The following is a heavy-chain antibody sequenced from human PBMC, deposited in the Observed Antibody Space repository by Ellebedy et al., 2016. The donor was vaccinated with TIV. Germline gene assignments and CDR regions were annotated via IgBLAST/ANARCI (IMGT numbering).Heavy chain of an antibody. Sequence: GESLKISXAASGFTFSSYSMNWVRQAPGKGLEWVSSISSSSSYIYYADSVKGRFTISRDNAKNSLYLQMNSLRAEDTAVYYCARTPMVRGVYFDYWGQGTLVTVSS. CDR1: GFTFSSYS. CDR3: ARTPMVRGVYFDY. J-gene: IGHJ4*02. V-gene: IGHV3-21*01. CDR2: ISSSSSYI. D-gene: IGHD3-10*01.